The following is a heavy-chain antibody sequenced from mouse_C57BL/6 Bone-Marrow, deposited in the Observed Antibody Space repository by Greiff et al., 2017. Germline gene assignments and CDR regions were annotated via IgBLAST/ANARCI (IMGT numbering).Heavy chain of an antibody. CDR1: GFTFSSYG. Sequence: EVQLVESGGDLVKPGGSLKLSCAASGFTFSSYGMSWVRQTPDKRLEWVATISSGGSYTYYPDNVKWRFTISRDNAKNTLYLQMSSLKPEDTAMYYCARHKALPMIANAMDYWGQGTSVTVSS. V-gene: IGHV5-6*01. J-gene: IGHJ4*01. CDR3: ARHKALPMIANAMDY. CDR2: ISSGGSYT. D-gene: IGHD2-4*01.